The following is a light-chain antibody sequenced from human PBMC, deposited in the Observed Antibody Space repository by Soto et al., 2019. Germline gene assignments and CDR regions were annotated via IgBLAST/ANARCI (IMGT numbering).Light chain of an antibody. CDR2: DAS. Sequence: EIGLTQSPGTLSLSPGERVTLSCRASQSITNNYLAWYQQKPGRAPRLLISDASNRATGIPDRFSGTGSGTDFTLTISRLEPGDFAVYYCQQYAVSPIPFGQGTRWRL. J-gene: IGKJ5*01. V-gene: IGKV3-20*01. CDR1: QSITNNY. CDR3: QQYAVSPIP.